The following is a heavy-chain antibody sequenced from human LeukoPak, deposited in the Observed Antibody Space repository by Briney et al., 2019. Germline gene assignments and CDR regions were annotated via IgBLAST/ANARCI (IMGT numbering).Heavy chain of an antibody. Sequence: PGGSLKLSCAASGFTSSGSAMHWVRQASGKGLEWVGRIRSKANSYATAYAASVKGRFTISRDDSKNTAYLQMNSLKTEDTAVYYCTLYGDYEAYWGQGTLVTVSS. D-gene: IGHD4-17*01. V-gene: IGHV3-73*01. CDR1: GFTSSGSA. CDR3: TLYGDYEAY. J-gene: IGHJ4*02. CDR2: IRSKANSYAT.